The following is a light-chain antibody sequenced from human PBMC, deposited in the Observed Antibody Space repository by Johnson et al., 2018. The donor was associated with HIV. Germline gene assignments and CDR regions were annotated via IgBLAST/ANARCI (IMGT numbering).Light chain of an antibody. CDR1: SCDIGNNY. CDR3: GTWDSSLSAEV. CDR2: DNN. Sequence: QSVLTQPPSVSAAPGQKVTISCSKSSCDIGNNYVSWHQQFPGTAPKFLIYDNNNRPSGIPDRISGSKSGTSATLGITGLQTGYEADYYCGTWDSSLSAEVFGTGTKVTVL. J-gene: IGLJ1*01. V-gene: IGLV1-51*01.